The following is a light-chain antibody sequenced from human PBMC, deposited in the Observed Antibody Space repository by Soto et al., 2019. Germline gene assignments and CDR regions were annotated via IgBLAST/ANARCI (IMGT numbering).Light chain of an antibody. CDR2: GAS. CDR3: QQHGTSPYT. CDR1: QSLRSSY. V-gene: IGKV3-20*01. J-gene: IGKJ2*01. Sequence: EVVLTQSQNTLSLSPGERATLSCWASQSLRSSYLAWYHRKPGQAPRLLMFGASRRATGIPDRLNGSVSGTVFILTISRLESEEVAVYYCQQHGTSPYTFVHGTVLEIK.